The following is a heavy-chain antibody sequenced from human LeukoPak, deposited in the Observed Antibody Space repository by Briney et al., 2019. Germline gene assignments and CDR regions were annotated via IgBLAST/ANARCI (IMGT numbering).Heavy chain of an antibody. CDR1: GFTFGAYA. CDR2: IRSKAYGGTT. V-gene: IGHV3-49*03. Sequence: GRSLRLSCTASGFTFGAYAMSWFRQAPGKGLEWVGFIRSKAYGGTTEYAASVKGRFTISRDDSKSIAYLQMNSLKTEDTAVYYCTRGIAARPKGYYYYYMDVWGKGTTVTVSS. CDR3: TRGIAARPKGYYYYYMDV. J-gene: IGHJ6*03. D-gene: IGHD6-6*01.